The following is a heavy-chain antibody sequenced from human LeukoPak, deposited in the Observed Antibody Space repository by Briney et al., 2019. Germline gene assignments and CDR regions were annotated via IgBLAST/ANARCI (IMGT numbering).Heavy chain of an antibody. V-gene: IGHV3-23*01. J-gene: IGHJ4*02. CDR3: VKRITMVRGVTCYFDY. Sequence: GSLRLSCAASGFTFSSYAMSWVRQAPGKGLEWVSAISGSGGSTYYADSVKGRFTISRDNSKNTLYLQMNSLRAEDTAVYYCVKRITMVRGVTCYFDYWGQGTLVTVSS. CDR1: GFTFSSYA. CDR2: ISGSGGST. D-gene: IGHD3-10*01.